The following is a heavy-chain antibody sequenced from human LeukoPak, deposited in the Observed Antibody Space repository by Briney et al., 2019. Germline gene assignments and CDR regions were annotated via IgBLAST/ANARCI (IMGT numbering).Heavy chain of an antibody. CDR2: INHSGST. D-gene: IGHD3-10*01. CDR1: GGSFNGYY. J-gene: IGHJ4*02. Sequence: PSETLSLTCAVYGGSFNGYYWSWIRQPPGKGLEWIGEINHSGSTNYNPSLKSRVTISVDTSKNQFSLKLSSVTAADTAVYYCARAPPRDYGSGSCIRGVDYWGQGTLVTVSS. CDR3: ARAPPRDYGSGSCIRGVDY. V-gene: IGHV4-34*01.